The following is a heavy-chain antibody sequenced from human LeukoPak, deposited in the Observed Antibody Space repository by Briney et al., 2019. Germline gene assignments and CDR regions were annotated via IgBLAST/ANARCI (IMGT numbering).Heavy chain of an antibody. CDR2: IYYSGST. CDR3: AKTPTRRDYGSGSYYTDYYYYGMDV. J-gene: IGHJ6*02. Sequence: SETLSLTCTASGGSISSSSYYWGWIRQPPGKGLEWIGSIYYSGSTYYNPSLKSRVTISVDTSKNQFSLKLSSVTAADTAVYYCAKTPTRRDYGSGSYYTDYYYYGMDVWGQGTTVTVSS. CDR1: GGSISSSSYY. D-gene: IGHD3-10*01. V-gene: IGHV4-39*01.